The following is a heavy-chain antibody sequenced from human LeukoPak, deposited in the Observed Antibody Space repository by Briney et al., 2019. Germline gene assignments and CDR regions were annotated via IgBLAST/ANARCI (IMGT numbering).Heavy chain of an antibody. J-gene: IGHJ4*02. Sequence: GGSLRLSCAASGFTFSSYSMNWVRQAPGKGLEWVSYISSSSSTIYYADSVKGRFTISRDNAKNSLYLQMNSLRAEDTAVYYCAIILPVVVAAKGYWGQGTLVTVSS. CDR1: GFTFSSYS. V-gene: IGHV3-48*01. D-gene: IGHD2-15*01. CDR2: ISSSSSTI. CDR3: AIILPVVVAAKGY.